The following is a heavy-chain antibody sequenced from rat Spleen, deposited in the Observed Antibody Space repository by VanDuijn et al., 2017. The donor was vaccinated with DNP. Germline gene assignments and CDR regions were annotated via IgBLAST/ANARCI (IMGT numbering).Heavy chain of an antibody. CDR2: ISPSGGNA. J-gene: IGHJ2*01. CDR1: GFTFSNFV. Sequence: EVQLVESGGGLVRPGRSLKLSCTASGFTFSNFVMHWIRQAPAQGLEWVASISPSGGNAYYRDSVKGRFTISRDNAKSTLYLQMDNLRSEDTATFYCTTHIIGTTDYWGQGVMVTVSS. D-gene: IGHD1-5*01. CDR3: TTHIIGTTDY. V-gene: IGHV5-19*01.